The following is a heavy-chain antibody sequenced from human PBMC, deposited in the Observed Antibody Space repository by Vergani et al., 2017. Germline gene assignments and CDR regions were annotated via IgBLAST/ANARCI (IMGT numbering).Heavy chain of an antibody. D-gene: IGHD3-3*01. J-gene: IGHJ4*02. CDR3: ARSPIYYDFWSGYSPYYFDY. CDR1: GGSISSSNW. V-gene: IGHV4-4*02. Sequence: QVQLQESGPGLVKPSGTLSLTCAVSGGSISSSNWWSWVRQPPGKGLEWIGYIYYIGSTYYNPSLKSRVTISLDTSKNQFSLKLSSVTAADTAVYYSARSPIYYDFWSGYSPYYFDYWGQGTLVTVSS. CDR2: IYYIGST.